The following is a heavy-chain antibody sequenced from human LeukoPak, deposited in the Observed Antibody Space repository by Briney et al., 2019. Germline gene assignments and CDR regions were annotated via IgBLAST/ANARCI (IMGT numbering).Heavy chain of an antibody. CDR1: GGSFSGYY. CDR2: IYYSGST. J-gene: IGHJ4*02. CDR3: ARDGDYYDSSGYSRMIFDY. D-gene: IGHD3-22*01. V-gene: IGHV4-31*11. Sequence: SETLSLTCAAYGGSFSGYYWSWIRQHPGKGLEWIGYIYYSGSTYYNPSLKSRVTISVDTSKNQFSLKLSSVTAADTAVYYCARDGDYYDSSGYSRMIFDYWGQGTLVTVSS.